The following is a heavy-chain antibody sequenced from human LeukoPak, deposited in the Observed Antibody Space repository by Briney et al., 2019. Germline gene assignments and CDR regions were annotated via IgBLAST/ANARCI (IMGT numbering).Heavy chain of an antibody. J-gene: IGHJ4*02. Sequence: GESLKISCKGSGYSFTNYWIGWVRQMPGKGLEWMGIIYPDGSDTTYSPSFQGQVTISVDKSISTAYLQWRSLKASDTAMYYCARQGNGYSNHKLMSFDYWGQGTLVTVSS. D-gene: IGHD4-11*01. V-gene: IGHV5-51*01. CDR2: IYPDGSDT. CDR1: GYSFTNYW. CDR3: ARQGNGYSNHKLMSFDY.